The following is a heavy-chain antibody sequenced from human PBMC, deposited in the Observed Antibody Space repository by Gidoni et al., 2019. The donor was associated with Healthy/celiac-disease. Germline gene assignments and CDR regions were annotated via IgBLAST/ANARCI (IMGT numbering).Heavy chain of an antibody. V-gene: IGHV3-21*01. D-gene: IGHD6-13*01. CDR1: GFTFSSYS. CDR3: ARDPLPSSSWTPDSASY. J-gene: IGHJ4*02. CDR2: ISSSSSYI. Sequence: EVQLVESGGGLVKPGGSLRLSCAASGFTFSSYSMNWVRQAPGKGLEWVSSISSSSSYIYYADSVKGRFTISRDNAKNSLYLQMNSLRAEDTAVYYCARDPLPSSSWTPDSASYWGQGTLVTVSS.